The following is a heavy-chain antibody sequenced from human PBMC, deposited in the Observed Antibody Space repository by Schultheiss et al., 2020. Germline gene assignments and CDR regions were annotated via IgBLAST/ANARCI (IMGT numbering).Heavy chain of an antibody. Sequence: SETLSLTCTVSGGSISSSSYYWGWIRQPPGKGLEWIGYIYHSGSTYYNPSLKSRVTISVDTSKNQFSLKLSSVTAADTAVYYCARLHYYYGMDVWGQGTTVTVSS. J-gene: IGHJ6*02. V-gene: IGHV4-39*01. CDR1: GGSISSSSYY. CDR3: ARLHYYYGMDV. CDR2: IYHSGST.